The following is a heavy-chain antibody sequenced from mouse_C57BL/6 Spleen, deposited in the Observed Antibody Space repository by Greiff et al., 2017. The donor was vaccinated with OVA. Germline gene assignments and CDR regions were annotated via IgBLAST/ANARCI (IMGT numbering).Heavy chain of an antibody. CDR1: GYTFTSYW. CDR3: ARGDYGSSYRFDY. CDR2: IYPSDSET. Sequence: QVQLQQPGAELVRPGSSVKLSCKASGYTFTSYWMDWVKQRPGQGLEWIGNIYPSDSETHYNQKFKDKATLTVDKSSSTAYMQLSSLTSEDSAVYYCARGDYGSSYRFDYWGQGTTLTVSS. J-gene: IGHJ2*01. V-gene: IGHV1-61*01. D-gene: IGHD1-1*01.